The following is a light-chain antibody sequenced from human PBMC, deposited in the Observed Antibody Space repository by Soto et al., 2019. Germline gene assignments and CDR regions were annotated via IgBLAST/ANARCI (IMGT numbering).Light chain of an antibody. V-gene: IGKV3-15*01. CDR2: GAS. J-gene: IGKJ1*01. CDR3: QQYNNWPWT. CDR1: QSISDT. Sequence: ETVMTQSPATLSVSPGGRATLSCRASQSISDTLAWYQQKPGQAPRLLIHGASTRATGFPATFSGCGSGTDFTLTISSLQSEDFAVYYCQQYNNWPWTFGPGTKVDIK.